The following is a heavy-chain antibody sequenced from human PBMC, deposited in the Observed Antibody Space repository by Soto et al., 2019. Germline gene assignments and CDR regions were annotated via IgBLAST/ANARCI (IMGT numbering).Heavy chain of an antibody. CDR2: INAGNGNT. D-gene: IGHD5-12*01. CDR1: GYTFTSYA. CDR3: ARTRRIVSTITAFDI. J-gene: IGHJ3*02. Sequence: ASVKVSYKASGYTFTSYAMHWVRQAPGQRLEWMGWINAGNGNTKYSQKFQGRVTITRDTSASTAYMELSSLRSEDTAVYYCARTRRIVSTITAFDIWGQGTMVTVSS. V-gene: IGHV1-3*01.